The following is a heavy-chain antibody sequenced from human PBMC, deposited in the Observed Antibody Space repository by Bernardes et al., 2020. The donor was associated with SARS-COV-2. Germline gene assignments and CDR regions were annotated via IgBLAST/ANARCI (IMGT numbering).Heavy chain of an antibody. CDR1: GFTLSSYG. CDR3: AKDTTYYDFWSGYLGGSDYYYYYGMDV. D-gene: IGHD3-3*01. CDR2: TSYEGTKN. Sequence: GGSRRPSCPFSGFTLSSYGTQWVRQAPGNLLGWVASTSYEGTKNNHRDSVAGRLSTPTHKSKHTLYLQMNSLRAEDTAVYYCAKDTTYYDFWSGYLGGSDYYYYYGMDVWGQGTTVTVSS. V-gene: IGHV3-30*18. J-gene: IGHJ6*02.